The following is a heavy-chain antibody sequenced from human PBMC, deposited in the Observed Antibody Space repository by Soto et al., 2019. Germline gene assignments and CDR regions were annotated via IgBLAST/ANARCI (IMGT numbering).Heavy chain of an antibody. J-gene: IGHJ2*01. V-gene: IGHV4-59*08. CDR2: VSDSDSGST. D-gene: IGHD3-10*02. Sequence: KGLAWIGYVSDSDSGSTSYTPSLKSRVTISIDTSKNQFPLNLNSLTAADTAVYFFFQAEDGIRDVRSVSAFLLNRSSDL. CDR3: FQAEDGIRDVRSVSAFLLNRSSDL.